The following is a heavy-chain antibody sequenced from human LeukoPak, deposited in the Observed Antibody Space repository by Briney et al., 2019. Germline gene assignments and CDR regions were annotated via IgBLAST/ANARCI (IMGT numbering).Heavy chain of an antibody. Sequence: GGSLRLSCAGSGFTIGSYWMSWVRQAPGKGLESVSYISSTSITMYYADSVKGRFTISRDNAKNSLYLQMNSLRADDTAVYYCARETILAVAGDFWGQGTLVTVSS. D-gene: IGHD6-19*01. CDR1: GFTIGSYW. J-gene: IGHJ4*02. CDR3: ARETILAVAGDF. V-gene: IGHV3-48*01. CDR2: ISSTSITM.